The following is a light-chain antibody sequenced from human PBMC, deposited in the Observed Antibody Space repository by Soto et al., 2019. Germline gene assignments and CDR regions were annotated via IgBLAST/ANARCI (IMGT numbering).Light chain of an antibody. CDR1: RSISRY. Sequence: DIQMTQSPSALCASVGDRVNMACRASRSISRYLIWYQQKPGKAPNLLIYAASSLQSGVPSRFSGAGSGTDFTLTIANLHPEDFAIYYCQQSYSTPWTFGQGTRVDIK. CDR3: QQSYSTPWT. J-gene: IGKJ1*01. CDR2: AAS. V-gene: IGKV1-39*01.